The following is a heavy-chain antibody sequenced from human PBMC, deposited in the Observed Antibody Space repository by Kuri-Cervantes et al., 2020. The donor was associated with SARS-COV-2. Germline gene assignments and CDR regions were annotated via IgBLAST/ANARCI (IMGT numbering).Heavy chain of an antibody. D-gene: IGHD2-2*02. Sequence: ESLKISCAVYGGSFSGYYWSWIRQPPGKGLEWIGEINHSGSTNYNPSLKSRVTISVDTSKNQFSLKLSSVTAADTAVYYCARHDGVVVPAAILIFGAFDIWGQGTMVTVSS. CDR2: INHSGST. CDR3: ARHDGVVVPAAILIFGAFDI. CDR1: GGSFSGYY. J-gene: IGHJ3*02. V-gene: IGHV4-34*01.